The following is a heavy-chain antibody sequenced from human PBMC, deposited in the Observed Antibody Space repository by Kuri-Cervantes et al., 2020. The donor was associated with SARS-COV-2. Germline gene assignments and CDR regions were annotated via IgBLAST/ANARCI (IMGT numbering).Heavy chain of an antibody. J-gene: IGHJ4*02. D-gene: IGHD2-15*01. CDR2: ISSSSSYT. CDR3: ARRRRKSPRIGSYDY. Sequence: LSLTCAASGFTFSDYYMSWIRQAPGKGLEWVSYISSSSSYTNYADSVKGRFTISRDNAKNSLYLQMNSLRAEDTAVYYCARRRRKSPRIGSYDYWGQGTLVTVSS. CDR1: GFTFSDYY. V-gene: IGHV3-11*06.